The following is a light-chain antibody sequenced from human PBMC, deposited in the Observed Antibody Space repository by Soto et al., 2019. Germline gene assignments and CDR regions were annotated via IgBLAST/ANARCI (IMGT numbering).Light chain of an antibody. CDR3: SSYAGNNNLL. CDR2: EVR. CDR1: SSDVGGYNY. J-gene: IGLJ2*01. Sequence: QSALTQPASVSGSPGQSITISCTGTSSDVGGYNYVSWYQQHPGKAPKLMIYEVRERPSGVPDRFSGSKSGNTASLTVSGRQAEDEADYYCSSYAGNNNLLFGGGTQLTVL. V-gene: IGLV2-8*01.